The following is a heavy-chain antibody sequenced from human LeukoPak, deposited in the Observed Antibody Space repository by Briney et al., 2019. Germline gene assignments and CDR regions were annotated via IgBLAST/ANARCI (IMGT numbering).Heavy chain of an antibody. D-gene: IGHD1-7*01. V-gene: IGHV1-18*01. CDR3: ARAGTTRDYYYYYMDV. CDR1: GYTFSSYG. J-gene: IGHJ6*03. CDR2: ISAYNGNT. Sequence: ASVKVSCKASGYTFSSYGISWVRQAPGQGLEWMGRISAYNGNTNYAQKLQGRVTMTTDTSTSTAYMELRSLRSDDTAVYYCARAGTTRDYYYYYMDVWGKGTSVTVSS.